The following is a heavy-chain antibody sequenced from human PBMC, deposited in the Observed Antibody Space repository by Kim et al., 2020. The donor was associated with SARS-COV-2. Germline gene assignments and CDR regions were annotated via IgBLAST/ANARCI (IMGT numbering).Heavy chain of an antibody. CDR1: GFTVSASY. CDR2: LRRDGAT. Sequence: GGSLRLSCAASGFTVSASYLSWVRRAPGKGPEWVSILRRDGATHYADSVKGRFTISRDNSKNTLYLQLNSLRADDTAIYYCAREGDYYFDDWGQETLVTVSS. J-gene: IGHJ4*02. CDR3: AREGDYYFDD. V-gene: IGHV3-53*01.